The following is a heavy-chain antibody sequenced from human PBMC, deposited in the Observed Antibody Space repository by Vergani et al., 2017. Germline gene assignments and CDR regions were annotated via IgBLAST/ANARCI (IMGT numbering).Heavy chain of an antibody. CDR3: ARTPSVVVAAIGSYNWFDP. D-gene: IGHD2-15*01. Sequence: QVQLQESGPGLVKPSETLSLTCTVSGYSISSGYYWGWIRQPPGKGLEWIGSIYYSGSTNYNPSLKSRVTISVDTSKNQFSLKLSSVTAADTAVYYCARTPSVVVAAIGSYNWFDPWGQGTLVTVSS. J-gene: IGHJ5*02. V-gene: IGHV4-38-2*02. CDR1: GYSISSGYY. CDR2: IYYSGST.